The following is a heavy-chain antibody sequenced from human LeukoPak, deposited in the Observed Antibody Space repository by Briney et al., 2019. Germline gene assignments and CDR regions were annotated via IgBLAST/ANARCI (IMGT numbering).Heavy chain of an antibody. CDR3: ARDPLSSSSFDL. J-gene: IGHJ4*02. D-gene: IGHD6-13*01. V-gene: IGHV3-7*01. CDR2: IKGDGSLK. Sequence: GGSLRLSCAASDFSFSRYWMTWVRQAPGKGLEWVANIKGDGSLKYYVDSVKGRFTISRDNAQNSLYLQMDSLRAEDTAVYYCARDPLSSSSFDLWGQGTLVTVSS. CDR1: DFSFSRYW.